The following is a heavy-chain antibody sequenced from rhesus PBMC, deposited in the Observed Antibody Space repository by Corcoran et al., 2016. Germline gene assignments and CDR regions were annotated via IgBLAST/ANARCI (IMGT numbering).Heavy chain of an antibody. CDR1: GGSISDSYR. CDR3: ARGGIGGSYYYFDY. J-gene: IGHJ4*01. V-gene: IGHV4S10*01. D-gene: IGHD3-16*01. CDR2: IYGSNTST. Sequence: QVQLQESGPGVVKPSETLSLTCAVSGGSISDSYRWSWIRQPPRKGLEWIGYIYGSNTSTNYNPSLKCRVTISKDTSKNQFSLKLSSVTAADTAVYYCARGGIGGSYYYFDYWGQGVLVTVSS.